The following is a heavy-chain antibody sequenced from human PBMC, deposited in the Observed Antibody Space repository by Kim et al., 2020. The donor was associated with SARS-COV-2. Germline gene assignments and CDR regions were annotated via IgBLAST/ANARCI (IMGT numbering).Heavy chain of an antibody. V-gene: IGHV4-4*07. Sequence: NPSLASRVTMSVDTAKNQFSLRLNSVTAADTAVYYCARENCGGDCYIFDYWGQGTLVTVSS. CDR3: ARENCGGDCYIFDY. D-gene: IGHD2-21*02. J-gene: IGHJ4*02.